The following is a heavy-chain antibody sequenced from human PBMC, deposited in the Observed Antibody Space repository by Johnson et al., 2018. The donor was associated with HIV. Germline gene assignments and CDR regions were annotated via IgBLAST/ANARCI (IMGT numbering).Heavy chain of an antibody. V-gene: IGHV3-30*02. CDR3: AKVCYSGSYLDASDI. J-gene: IGHJ3*02. CDR2: IRYDGSNK. Sequence: VQVVESGGGVVQPGGSLRLSCAASGFTFSSYGMHWVRQAPGKGLEWVTFIRYDGSNKYYADSVKGRFTISSDSSTNTLYLQMNSLRADDTAVYYCAKVCYSGSYLDASDIWGQGTMVTVSS. CDR1: GFTFSSYG. D-gene: IGHD1-26*01.